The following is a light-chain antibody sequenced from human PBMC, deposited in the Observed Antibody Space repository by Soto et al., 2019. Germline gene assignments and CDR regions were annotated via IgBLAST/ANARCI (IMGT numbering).Light chain of an antibody. V-gene: IGLV2-14*01. J-gene: IGLJ3*02. CDR2: EDS. CDR1: GTDVGGYNY. CDR3: CSFTSRSTWL. Sequence: QSARTQPASVSGSPGQSVTISCTGTGTDVGGYNYVSWYQHHPGQAPKLMIYEDSNRPPGVSNRFTGSKSGNTASLSISGLQTEDEADYYGCSFTSRSTWLFGGGTKLTVL.